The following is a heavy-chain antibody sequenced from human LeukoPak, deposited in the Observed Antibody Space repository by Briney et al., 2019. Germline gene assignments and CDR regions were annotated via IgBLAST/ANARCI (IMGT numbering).Heavy chain of an antibody. V-gene: IGHV3-48*01. J-gene: IGHJ4*02. CDR1: GFTFSSYS. D-gene: IGHD3-10*01. Sequence: PGGSLRLSCAASGFTFSSYSMNWVRQAPGKGLECVSYISSSSSIIYYADSVKGRFTISRDNVKNSLYLQMNSLRAEDTAVYYCARDPGGYFDYWGQGTLVTVSS. CDR3: ARDPGGYFDY. CDR2: ISSSSSII.